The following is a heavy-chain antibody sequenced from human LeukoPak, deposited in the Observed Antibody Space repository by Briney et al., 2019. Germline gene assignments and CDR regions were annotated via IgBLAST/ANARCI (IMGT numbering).Heavy chain of an antibody. J-gene: IGHJ6*02. V-gene: IGHV4-4*02. Sequence: SGTLSLTCAVSGASISSSNWWSWVRQPPGKGLEWIGEIYHSGSANYNPSLKSRFTISVDTSKNQFSLKLSSVTAADTAVYYCARGLCSGGSCYSVAYYYGMDVWGQGTTVTVSS. CDR1: GASISSSNW. CDR2: IYHSGSA. CDR3: ARGLCSGGSCYSVAYYYGMDV. D-gene: IGHD2-15*01.